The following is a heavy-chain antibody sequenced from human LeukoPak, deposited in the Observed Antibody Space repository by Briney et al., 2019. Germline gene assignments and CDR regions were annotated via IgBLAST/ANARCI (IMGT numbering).Heavy chain of an antibody. CDR1: GFTFSGSA. CDR2: IRSKANSYAT. Sequence: GGSLTLSCAASGFTFSGSAMHWVRQASGKGLEWVGRIRSKANSYATAYAASVKGSFTISRDDSKNTAYLQMSSLKTEDTAVYYCTRFRNIASLYGMDVWGQGTTVTVSS. D-gene: IGHD2/OR15-2a*01. J-gene: IGHJ6*02. CDR3: TRFRNIASLYGMDV. V-gene: IGHV3-73*01.